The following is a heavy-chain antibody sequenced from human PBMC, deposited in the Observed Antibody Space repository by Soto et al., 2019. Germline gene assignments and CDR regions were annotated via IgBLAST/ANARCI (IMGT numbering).Heavy chain of an antibody. CDR1: GGTFGNSA. J-gene: IGHJ6*04. Sequence: QVQLVQSGAEVKKPGSSVTVSCKASGGTFGNSAISWVRQAPGQGLEWMGGIIPIFPTPAYARKIQGRVTITADEATSTAYMELTSLRSEDTAVYYWARDKDRLQFGGNYYYGMDVWGKGTTVTVSS. D-gene: IGHD5-12*01. CDR3: ARDKDRLQFGGNYYYGMDV. V-gene: IGHV1-69*12. CDR2: IIPIFPTP.